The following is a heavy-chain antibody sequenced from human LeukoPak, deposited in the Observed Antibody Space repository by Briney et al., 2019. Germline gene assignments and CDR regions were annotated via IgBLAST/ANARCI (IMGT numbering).Heavy chain of an antibody. CDR2: IRTDNGDT. CDR3: ARGHCTSASCFWHFDY. Sequence: VASVTVSCKPSGYTFITYYISWVRQAPGQGLEWMGWIRTDNGDTHYAQRLQGRLTLTRDTSTSTVYMDLMSLRSDDTAFYYCARGHCTSASCFWHFDYWGQGTLVTVSS. J-gene: IGHJ4*02. D-gene: IGHD2-2*01. CDR1: GYTFITYY. V-gene: IGHV1-18*01.